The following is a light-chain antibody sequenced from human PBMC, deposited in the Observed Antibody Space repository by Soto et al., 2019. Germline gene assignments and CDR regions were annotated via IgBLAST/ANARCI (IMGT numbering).Light chain of an antibody. CDR1: QSVSSSY. CDR3: QQYKEWPLT. Sequence: DIVLTQSPGTLSLSPGERATLSCRASQSVSSSYFGWYQQKPSQAPRLLIDGTSSRATGIPDRFSGSGSGTESTLTISSLQSEDFAVYYCQQYKEWPLTFGGGTKVEIK. J-gene: IGKJ4*01. CDR2: GTS. V-gene: IGKV3-20*01.